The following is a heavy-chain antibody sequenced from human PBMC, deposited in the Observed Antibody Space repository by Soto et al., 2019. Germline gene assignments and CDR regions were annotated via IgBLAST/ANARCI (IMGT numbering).Heavy chain of an antibody. CDR1: GVSISSHGYC. V-gene: IGHV4-39*01. CDR3: MNYNRGWKY. Sequence: SETLSLTCTVAGVSISSHGYCCVCIRQHPGKGLEWIGMIYYSGSAHYSPSLKSRVTISADTSKNQLSLRLMCVTAGDTVVINCMNYNRGWKYWGQGTADTVNS. J-gene: IGHJ4*02. D-gene: IGHD6-19*01. CDR2: IYYSGSA.